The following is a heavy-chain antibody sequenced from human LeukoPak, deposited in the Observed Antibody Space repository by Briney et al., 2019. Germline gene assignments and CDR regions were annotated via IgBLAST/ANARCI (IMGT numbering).Heavy chain of an antibody. CDR3: VRGPYGSGISNWFDP. CDR1: DGAIAGYS. D-gene: IGHD3-10*01. CDR2: IYYSGDT. J-gene: IGHJ5*02. Sequence: SETLSLTCTVSDGAIAGYSWSWIRQPPGKGLERIGYIYYSGDTNYNPSLQSRVTVSVDTSKNQLSLKLTSVTAADTAVYYCVRGPYGSGISNWFDPWGQGTLVIVSS. V-gene: IGHV4-59*01.